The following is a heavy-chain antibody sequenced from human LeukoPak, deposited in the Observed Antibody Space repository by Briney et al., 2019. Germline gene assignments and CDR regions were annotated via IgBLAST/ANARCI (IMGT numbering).Heavy chain of an antibody. CDR2: INPNSGGT. J-gene: IGHJ4*02. V-gene: IGHV1-2*02. D-gene: IGHD6-13*01. CDR3: ARTRGGTYSSSWYDYFDY. CDR1: GYTFTGYY. Sequence: GESLKISCKASGYTFTGYYMHWVRQAPGQGLEWMGWINPNSGGTNYAQKFQGRVTMTRDTSISTAYMELSRLRSDDTAVYYCARTRGGTYSSSWYDYFDYWGQGTLVTVSS.